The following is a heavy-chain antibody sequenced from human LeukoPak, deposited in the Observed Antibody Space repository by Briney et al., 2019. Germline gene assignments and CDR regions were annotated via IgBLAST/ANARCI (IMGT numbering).Heavy chain of an antibody. CDR1: GGSISSSSYY. D-gene: IGHD7-27*01. CDR2: IYYSGST. J-gene: IGHJ4*02. CDR3: ARHLGYLDY. Sequence: KTSETLSLTCTVSGGSISSSSYYWGWIRQPPGKGLEWIGSIYYSGSTYYNPSLKSRVTISVDTSKNQFSLKLSSVTAADTAVYYCARHLGYLDYWGQGTLITVSS. V-gene: IGHV4-39*01.